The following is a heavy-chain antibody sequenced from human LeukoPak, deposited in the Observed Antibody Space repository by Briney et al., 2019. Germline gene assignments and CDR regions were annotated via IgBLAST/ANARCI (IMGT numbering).Heavy chain of an antibody. V-gene: IGHV1-69*13. CDR1: GGTFSSYA. Sequence: SVKVSCKASGGTFSSYAISWVRQAPGQGLEWMGGIIPIFGTANYAQKFQGRVTITADESTSTAYMELSSLRSEDTAVYYCARLSNYYDSSGYDADYYYYYMDVWGKGTTVTISS. CDR3: ARLSNYYDSSGYDADYYYYYMDV. CDR2: IIPIFGTA. J-gene: IGHJ6*03. D-gene: IGHD3-22*01.